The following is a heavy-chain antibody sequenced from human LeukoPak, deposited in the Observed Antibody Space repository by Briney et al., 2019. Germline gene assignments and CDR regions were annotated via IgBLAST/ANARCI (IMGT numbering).Heavy chain of an antibody. CDR2: ISGSGGST. D-gene: IGHD6-13*01. V-gene: IGHV3-23*01. CDR3: ANKLGRRIAAPYYFDY. Sequence: GGSLRLSCAASGFTFSSYAMSWVRQAPGRGREWVSAISGSGGSTYYADSVKGRFTISRDNSKNTLYLQMNSLRAEDKAVYYCANKLGRRIAAPYYFDYWGQGTLVTVSS. J-gene: IGHJ4*02. CDR1: GFTFSSYA.